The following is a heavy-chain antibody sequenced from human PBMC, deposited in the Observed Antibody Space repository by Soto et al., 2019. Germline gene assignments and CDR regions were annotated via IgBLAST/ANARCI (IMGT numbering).Heavy chain of an antibody. Sequence: GGSLRLSCAASGFTFSSYSMNRVRQAPGKGLEWVSYISSSSSTIYYADSVKGRFTISRDNAKNSLYLQMNSLRAEDTAVYYCARVLRYFDWSPRVHYYMDVWGKGTTVTVSS. J-gene: IGHJ6*03. V-gene: IGHV3-48*01. CDR2: ISSSSSTI. D-gene: IGHD3-9*01. CDR3: ARVLRYFDWSPRVHYYMDV. CDR1: GFTFSSYS.